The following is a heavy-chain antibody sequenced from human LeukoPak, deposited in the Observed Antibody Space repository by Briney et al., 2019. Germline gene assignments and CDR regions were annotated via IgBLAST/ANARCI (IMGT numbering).Heavy chain of an antibody. V-gene: IGHV4-30-2*01. CDR3: ASTLEWLFPH. CDR2: IYHSGST. J-gene: IGHJ4*02. D-gene: IGHD3-3*01. CDR1: GGSISSGGYS. Sequence: PSETLPLTCAVSGGSISSGGYSWSWIRQPPGKGLEWIGYIYHSGSTYYNPSLKSRVTISVDRSKNQFSLKLSSVTAADTAVYYCASTLEWLFPHWGQGTLVTVSS.